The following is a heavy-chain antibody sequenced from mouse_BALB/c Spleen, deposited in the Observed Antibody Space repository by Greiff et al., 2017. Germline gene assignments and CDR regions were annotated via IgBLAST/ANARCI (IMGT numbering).Heavy chain of an antibody. CDR2: IWGDGST. Sequence: VKLMESGPGLVAPSQSLSITCTVSGFSLTGYGVNWVRQPPGKGLEWLGMIWGDGSTDYNSALKSRLSISKDDSKSQVFLKMNSLPTDDTARYDCARTPYGGSFGWFAYWGQGTLVTVSA. D-gene: IGHD1-1*01. CDR1: GFSLTGYG. V-gene: IGHV2-6-7*01. CDR3: ARTPYGGSFGWFAY. J-gene: IGHJ3*01.